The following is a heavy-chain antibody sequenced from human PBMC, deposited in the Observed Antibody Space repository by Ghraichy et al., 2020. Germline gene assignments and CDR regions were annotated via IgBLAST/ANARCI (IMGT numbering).Heavy chain of an antibody. D-gene: IGHD4-17*01. V-gene: IGHV4-59*01. J-gene: IGHJ5*02. Sequence: SETLSLTCTVSGGSISSYYWSWIRQPPGKGLEWIGYIYYSGSTNYNPSLKSRVTISVDTSKNQFSLKLSSVTAADTAVYYCARLYGDSPHWFDPWGQGTLVTVSS. CDR3: ARLYGDSPHWFDP. CDR2: IYYSGST. CDR1: GGSISSYY.